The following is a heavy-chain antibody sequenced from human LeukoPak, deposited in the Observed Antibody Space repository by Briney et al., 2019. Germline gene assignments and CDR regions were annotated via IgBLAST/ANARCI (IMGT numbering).Heavy chain of an antibody. CDR3: ARPIRGYDGFDI. CDR1: GFTFSNYW. J-gene: IGHJ3*02. V-gene: IGHV3-74*01. Sequence: GGSLRLSCATSGFTFSNYWMYWVRQGPGKGLVWVSRINGAGRTTNYADSVEGRFTISRDNAKNTMYLQMNSLRAEDTAMYFCARPIRGYDGFDIWGQGTMVTVSS. D-gene: IGHD5-12*01. CDR2: INGAGRTT.